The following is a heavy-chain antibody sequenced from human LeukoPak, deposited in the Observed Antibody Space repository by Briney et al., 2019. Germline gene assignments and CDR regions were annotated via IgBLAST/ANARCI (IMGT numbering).Heavy chain of an antibody. D-gene: IGHD6-25*01. CDR2: IRSKAYGGTT. J-gene: IGHJ4*02. CDR1: GLTFGDYA. CDR3: TRVAEDY. V-gene: IGHV3-49*04. Sequence: PGRSLRLSCTASGLTFGDYAMSWVRRAPGKGLEWVGFIRSKAYGGTTEYAASVKGRFTISRDDSKSIAYPQMNSLKTEDTAVYYCTRVAEDYWGQGTLVTVSS.